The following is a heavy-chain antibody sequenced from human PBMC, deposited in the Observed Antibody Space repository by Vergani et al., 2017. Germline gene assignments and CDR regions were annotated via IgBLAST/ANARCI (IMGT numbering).Heavy chain of an antibody. CDR3: ANSPFLYCSGGSCSSY. J-gene: IGHJ4*02. CDR1: GSTFSSYS. D-gene: IGHD2-15*01. Sequence: EVQLVESGGGLVQPGGSLRLPCAASGSTFSSYSMNWVRQAPGKGLEWVSYISSSSSTIYYADSVKGRFTISRDNAKNSLYLQMNSLRAEDTAVYYCANSPFLYCSGGSCSSYWGQGTLVTVSS. V-gene: IGHV3-48*01. CDR2: ISSSSSTI.